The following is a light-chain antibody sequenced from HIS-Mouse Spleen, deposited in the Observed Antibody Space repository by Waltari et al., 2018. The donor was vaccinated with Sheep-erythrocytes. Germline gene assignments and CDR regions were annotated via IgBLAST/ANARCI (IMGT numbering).Light chain of an antibody. Sequence: SYELTQPPSVSVSPGQTASITCSGDKLGDKYACWYQQKPGQSPVLVIYQDSKRPSGTPERFSGSNSGKTDTLTISGTQAMEEADYYCQAWDSSTAWVFGGGTKLTVL. CDR3: QAWDSSTAWV. CDR1: KLGDKY. V-gene: IGLV3-1*01. CDR2: QDS. J-gene: IGLJ3*02.